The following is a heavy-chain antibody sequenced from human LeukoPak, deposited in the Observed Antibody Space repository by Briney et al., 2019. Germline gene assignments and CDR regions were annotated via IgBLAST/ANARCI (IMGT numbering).Heavy chain of an antibody. V-gene: IGHV3-21*01. CDR2: ISSSSYI. CDR1: GSTFSSYS. CDR3: ARDLYSSGYFDY. D-gene: IGHD3-22*01. J-gene: IGHJ4*02. Sequence: GRSLRLSCAASGSTFSSYSMNWVRQAPGKGLEWVSSISSSSYIYYADSVKGRFTISRDNAKNSLYLQMNSLRAEDTAVYYCARDLYSSGYFDYWGQGTLVTVSS.